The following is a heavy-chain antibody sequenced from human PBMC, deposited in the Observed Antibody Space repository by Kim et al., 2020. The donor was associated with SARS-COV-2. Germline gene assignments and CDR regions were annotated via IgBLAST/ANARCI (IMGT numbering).Heavy chain of an antibody. D-gene: IGHD3-22*01. Sequence: PGGSLRLSCSASGFTFSRYAMHWVRQAPGKGLEFASSISSNGGTTYYSDSLKGRFTISRDNSKNMLYLQMSSLRTDDTAVYYCVRDYCETSCGSGYYYDNYLYYNGLDVWGQGTTVTVSS. CDR1: GFTFSRYA. J-gene: IGHJ6*02. V-gene: IGHV3-64D*09. CDR2: ISSNGGTT. CDR3: VRDYCETSCGSGYYYDNYLYYNGLDV.